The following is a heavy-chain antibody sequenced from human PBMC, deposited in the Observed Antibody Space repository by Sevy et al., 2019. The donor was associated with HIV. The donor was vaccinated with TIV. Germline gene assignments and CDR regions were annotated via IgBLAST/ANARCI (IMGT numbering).Heavy chain of an antibody. CDR3: ARAEWIQLWLEGGNWFDP. J-gene: IGHJ5*02. Sequence: SETLSLTCTVSGGSISSGDYYWSWIRQPPGKGLEWIGYIYYSGSTYYNPSLKSRVTISVDTSKNQFSLNLNSVTTEDTAVYYRARAEWIQLWLEGGNWFDPWGRGTLVTVSS. D-gene: IGHD5-18*01. V-gene: IGHV4-30-4*01. CDR1: GGSISSGDYY. CDR2: IYYSGST.